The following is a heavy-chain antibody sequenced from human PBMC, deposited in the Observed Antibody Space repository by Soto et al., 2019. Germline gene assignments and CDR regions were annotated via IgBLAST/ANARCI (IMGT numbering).Heavy chain of an antibody. Sequence: SETLSLTCTVSGGSISSGGYYWSWIRQHPGKGLEWIGYIYYSGSTYYNPSLKSRVTISVDTSKNQFSLKLSSVTAADTAVYYCARINYGLVDYWGQGTLVTVSS. D-gene: IGHD4-17*01. CDR3: ARINYGLVDY. CDR2: IYYSGST. J-gene: IGHJ4*02. CDR1: GGSISSGGYY. V-gene: IGHV4-31*03.